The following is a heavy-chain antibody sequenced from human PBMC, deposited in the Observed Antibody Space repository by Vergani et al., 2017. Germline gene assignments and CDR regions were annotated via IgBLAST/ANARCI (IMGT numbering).Heavy chain of an antibody. CDR3: ARRSGGYYSGGKVHPLRTAFDV. Sequence: QVQLQQWGAGLLKPSETLSLTCAVYGGSFSGYYWSWIRQPPGKGLEWIGEINHSGSTNYNPSLKSRVTISVDTSKNQFSLTVTSVTAADTAIYFCARRSGGYYSGGKVHPLRTAFDVWVHGTVVTVSS. V-gene: IGHV4-34*01. J-gene: IGHJ3*01. CDR2: INHSGST. D-gene: IGHD2-15*01. CDR1: GGSFSGYY.